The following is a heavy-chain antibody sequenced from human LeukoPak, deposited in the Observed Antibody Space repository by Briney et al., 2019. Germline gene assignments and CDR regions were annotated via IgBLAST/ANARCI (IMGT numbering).Heavy chain of an antibody. CDR3: AKKWGGGPTTLDYFDY. Sequence: GGSLRLSCAASGFTFSNYAMSRVRQAPGKGLEWVSGISGSAGSTYYADSVKGRFTISRDNSKNTLYLQMNSLTDDDTAVYYCAKKWGGGPTTLDYFDYWGQGTLVTVSS. CDR2: ISGSAGST. D-gene: IGHD1-26*01. J-gene: IGHJ4*02. V-gene: IGHV3-23*01. CDR1: GFTFSNYA.